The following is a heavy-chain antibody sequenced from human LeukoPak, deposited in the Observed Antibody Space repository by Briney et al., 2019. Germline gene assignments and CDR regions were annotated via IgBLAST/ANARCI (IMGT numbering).Heavy chain of an antibody. V-gene: IGHV4-34*01. CDR3: ARGPLKAAAGLY. J-gene: IGHJ4*02. D-gene: IGHD6-13*01. CDR2: INHSGST. Sequence: PSETLSLTCAVYGGSFSGYYWSWIRQPPGKGLEWIGEINHSGSTNYNPSLKSRVTISVDTSKNQFSLKLSSVTAADTAVYYCARGPLKAAAGLYWGQGTLVTVSS. CDR1: GGSFSGYY.